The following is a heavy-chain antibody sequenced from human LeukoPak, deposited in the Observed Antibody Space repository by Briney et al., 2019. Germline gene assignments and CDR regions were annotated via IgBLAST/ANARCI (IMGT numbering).Heavy chain of an antibody. Sequence: PSETLSLTCGVSGGSIDITNYWSWVRQAPGKGLEWIGEISHGGTTNYNPSLRSRVAMSLDRANNQFSLSLTSVTAADTAVYYCTRENRPFCPFAYWGQGVLATVSS. CDR3: TRENRPFCPFAY. V-gene: IGHV4-4*02. J-gene: IGHJ4*02. CDR1: GGSIDITNY. CDR2: ISHGGTT. D-gene: IGHD2/OR15-2a*01.